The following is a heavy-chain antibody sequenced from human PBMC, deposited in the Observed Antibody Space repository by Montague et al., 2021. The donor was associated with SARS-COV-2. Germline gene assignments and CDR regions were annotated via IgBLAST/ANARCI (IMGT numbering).Heavy chain of an antibody. V-gene: IGHV4-39*01. Sequence: SETLSLTCTVSGGSISSSSYYWAWIRQPPGKGLEWIGSIYYRGSTYYSPSLKSRVSISVDTSKNQLSLTLTSVTAADTAVYYCATQEDPSGWIPGPFDFWGQGTLLSVSS. CDR2: IYYRGST. J-gene: IGHJ4*02. CDR3: ATQEDPSGWIPGPFDF. CDR1: GGSISSSSYY. D-gene: IGHD6-19*01.